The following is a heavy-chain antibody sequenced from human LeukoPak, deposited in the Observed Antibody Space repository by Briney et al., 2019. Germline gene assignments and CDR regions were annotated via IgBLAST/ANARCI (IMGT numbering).Heavy chain of an antibody. CDR3: AKDRGYSYGSPDY. J-gene: IGHJ4*02. CDR1: GFTFSSYG. V-gene: IGHV3-30*02. D-gene: IGHD5-18*01. CDR2: IRYDGSNK. Sequence: PGGSLRLSCAASGFTFSSYGMHWVRQAPGKGLEWVAFIRYDGSNKYYADSVKGRFTISRDNSKNTLYLPKNSLRDEDTAVYYCAKDRGYSYGSPDYWGQGTLVTVSS.